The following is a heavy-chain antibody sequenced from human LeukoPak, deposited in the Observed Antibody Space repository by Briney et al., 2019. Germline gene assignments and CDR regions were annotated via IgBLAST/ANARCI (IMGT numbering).Heavy chain of an antibody. Sequence: PGGSLRLSCAASGFTFSSCGMHWVRQAPGKGLEWVAVISYDGSNKYYAGSVKGRFTISRDNSKSTLYLQMNSLRAEDTAVYYCARSYSSSWYRSGAFDIWGQGKMVTVSS. CDR2: ISYDGSNK. V-gene: IGHV3-33*05. J-gene: IGHJ3*02. CDR3: ARSYSSSWYRSGAFDI. CDR1: GFTFSSCG. D-gene: IGHD6-13*01.